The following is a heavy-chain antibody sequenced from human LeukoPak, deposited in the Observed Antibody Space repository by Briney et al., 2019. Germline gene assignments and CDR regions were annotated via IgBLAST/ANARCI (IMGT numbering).Heavy chain of an antibody. Sequence: GGSLRLSCAASGFTFSSYAMSWVRQAPGKGLEWVSAISGSGSSTYYADSVKGRFTISRDNSKNTLYLQMNSLRAEDTAVYYCAKGPGLNYYYYMDVWGKGTTVTVSS. V-gene: IGHV3-23*01. CDR3: AKGPGLNYYYYMDV. CDR1: GFTFSSYA. CDR2: ISGSGSST. D-gene: IGHD3/OR15-3a*01. J-gene: IGHJ6*03.